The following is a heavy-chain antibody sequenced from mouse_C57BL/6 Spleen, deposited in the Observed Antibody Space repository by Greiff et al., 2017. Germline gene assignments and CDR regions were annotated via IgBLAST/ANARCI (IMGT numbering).Heavy chain of an antibody. CDR3: ARSTLFAY. J-gene: IGHJ3*01. V-gene: IGHV1-82*01. Sequence: QVQLQQPGTELVKPGASVKISCKASGYAFSSSWMNWVKQRPGKGLEWIGRIYPGDGDTNYNGKFKGKATLTADKSSSTAYMQLSSLTSEDSAVYFCARSTLFAYWGQGTLVTVSA. CDR2: IYPGDGDT. CDR1: GYAFSSSW.